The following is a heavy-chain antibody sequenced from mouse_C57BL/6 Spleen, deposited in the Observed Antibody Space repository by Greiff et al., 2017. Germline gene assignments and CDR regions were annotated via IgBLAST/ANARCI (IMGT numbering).Heavy chain of an antibody. D-gene: IGHD1-1*01. CDR2: INPSSGYT. Sequence: VQLQQSGAELARPGASVKMSCKASGYTFTSYTMNWVKQRPGQGLEWIGYINPSSGYTKYTQKFKDKATLTADKSSSTAYMQLSSLTSEDSAVYYCARRITTVVANFDYWGQGTTLTVSS. CDR1: GYTFTSYT. V-gene: IGHV1-4*01. J-gene: IGHJ2*01. CDR3: ARRITTVVANFDY.